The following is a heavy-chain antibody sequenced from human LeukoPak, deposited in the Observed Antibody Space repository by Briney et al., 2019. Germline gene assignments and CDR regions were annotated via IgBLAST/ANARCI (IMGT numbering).Heavy chain of an antibody. J-gene: IGHJ4*02. D-gene: IGHD2-2*01. CDR3: ASGRTDIVVVPATLRNYYFDY. Sequence: SVKVSCKASGGAFSSYDISWVRQAPGQGLEWMGGIMPISGTANYAQKFQGRVTITADKPTNTAYMELSSLRSEDTAVYYCASGRTDIVVVPATLRNYYFDYWGQGTLVTVSS. V-gene: IGHV1-69*06. CDR2: IMPISGTA. CDR1: GGAFSSYD.